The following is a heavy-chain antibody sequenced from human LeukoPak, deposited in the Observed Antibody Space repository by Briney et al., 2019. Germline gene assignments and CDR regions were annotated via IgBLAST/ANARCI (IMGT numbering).Heavy chain of an antibody. D-gene: IGHD4-17*01. CDR3: VQKTVTTPDY. CDR2: ISGSGGST. CDR1: GFTFRSYA. Sequence: GGSLRLSCSASGFTFRSYAMHWLRQAPGKGLEYVSPISGSGGSTYYAHSEKGRYTISRDNSKNTLYLHMSRVRTEDTRVYYCVQKTVTTPDYWGQGTLVTVSS. V-gene: IGHV3-64D*09. J-gene: IGHJ4*02.